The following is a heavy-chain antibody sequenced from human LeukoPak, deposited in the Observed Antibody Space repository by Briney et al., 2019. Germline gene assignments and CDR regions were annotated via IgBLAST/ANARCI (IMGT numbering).Heavy chain of an antibody. D-gene: IGHD5-12*01. CDR2: ISYDGSNT. CDR3: ARPSGYATVWADFDY. J-gene: IGHJ4*02. Sequence: GGSLRLSCAASGFTFSRYGMHWVRQAPGKGLEWVAFISYDGSNTYYADSVKGRLIISRDNSKNTLYLQMNSLRAEDMAVYYCARPSGYATVWADFDYWGQGTLVTVSS. V-gene: IGHV3-30*03. CDR1: GFTFSRYG.